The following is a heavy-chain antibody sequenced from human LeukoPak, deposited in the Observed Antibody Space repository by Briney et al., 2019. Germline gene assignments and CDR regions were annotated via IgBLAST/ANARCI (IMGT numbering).Heavy chain of an antibody. CDR3: ARGPRVVRAFDI. Sequence: ASVKVSCKASGGTFSSYAINWVRQATGQGLEWMGWMNPNSGNTGYAQKFQGRVTMTRNTSISTAYMELSSLRSEDTAVYYCARGPRVVRAFDIWGQGTMVTVSS. CDR2: MNPNSGNT. CDR1: GGTFSSYA. D-gene: IGHD2-15*01. V-gene: IGHV1-8*02. J-gene: IGHJ3*02.